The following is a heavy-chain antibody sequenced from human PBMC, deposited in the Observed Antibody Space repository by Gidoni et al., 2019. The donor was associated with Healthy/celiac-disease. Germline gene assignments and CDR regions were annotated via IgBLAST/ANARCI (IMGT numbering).Heavy chain of an antibody. J-gene: IGHJ4*02. V-gene: IGHV1-46*01. D-gene: IGHD3-3*01. CDR1: GYTFTSYY. CDR2: INPSGGST. CDR3: ARDHPIWLGYFDY. Sequence: QVQLVQSGAAVKKPGASVKVSCKASGYTFTSYYMHWVRQAPGQGLEWMGIINPSGGSTSYAQKFQGRVTMTRYTSTSTVYMELSSLISEDTAVYYCARDHPIWLGYFDYWGQGTLVTVSS.